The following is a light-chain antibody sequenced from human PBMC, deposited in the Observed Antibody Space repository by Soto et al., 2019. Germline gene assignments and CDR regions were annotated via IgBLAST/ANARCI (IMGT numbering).Light chain of an antibody. CDR2: DAS. CDR1: QRVNTC. V-gene: IGKV1-5*01. CDR3: QHYNSYSEA. Sequence: DIKMTQSPSTLSASVGDRVSINCRASQRVNTCLAWYQQKPGKAPTLLIYDASSLQSGVPSRFSGSGSGTEFTLTISSLQPDDFATYYCQHYNSYSEAFGQGTKVDIK. J-gene: IGKJ1*01.